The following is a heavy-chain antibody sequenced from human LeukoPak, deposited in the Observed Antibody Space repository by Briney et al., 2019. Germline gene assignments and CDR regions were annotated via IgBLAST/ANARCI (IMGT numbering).Heavy chain of an antibody. CDR3: ARAWELLLDY. J-gene: IGHJ4*02. V-gene: IGHV4-59*01. CDR2: IYYSGST. CDR1: GGSISSYY. D-gene: IGHD1-26*01. Sequence: SETLSLTCTVSGGSISSYYWSWIRQPPGKGLEWIGYIYYSGSTNYNPSLKSRVTISVDTSKNQFSLKLSSVTAADTAVYYCARAWELLLDYWGQGTLVTVSS.